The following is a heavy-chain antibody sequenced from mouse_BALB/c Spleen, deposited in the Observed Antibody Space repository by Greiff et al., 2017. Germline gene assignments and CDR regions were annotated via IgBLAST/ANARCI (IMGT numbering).Heavy chain of an antibody. Sequence: EVKLVESGPGLVKPSQSLSLTCTVTGYSITSDYAWNWIRQFPGNKLEWMGYISYSGSTSYNPSLKSRISITRDTSKNQFFLQLNSVTTEDTATYYCAREITMDYWGQGTSVTVSS. D-gene: IGHD2-4*01. CDR2: ISYSGST. CDR1: GYSITSDYA. V-gene: IGHV3-2*02. CDR3: AREITMDY. J-gene: IGHJ4*01.